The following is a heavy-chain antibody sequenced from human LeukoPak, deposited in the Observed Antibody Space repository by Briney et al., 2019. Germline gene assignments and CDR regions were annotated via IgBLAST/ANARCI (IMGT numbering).Heavy chain of an antibody. CDR2: INPNSGGT. D-gene: IGHD6-19*01. Sequence: GASVKVSCKASGYTFTGYYMHWVRQAPGQGLEWMGWINPNSGGTNYAQKFQGRVTMTRDTSISTAYMELSRLRSDDTAVYYCARVLSSGWYPPYFDYWGQGTLVTVSS. CDR3: ARVLSSGWYPPYFDY. V-gene: IGHV1-2*02. CDR1: GYTFTGYY. J-gene: IGHJ4*02.